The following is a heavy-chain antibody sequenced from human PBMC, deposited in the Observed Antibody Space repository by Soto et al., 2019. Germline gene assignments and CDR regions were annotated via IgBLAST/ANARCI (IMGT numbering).Heavy chain of an antibody. J-gene: IGHJ4*02. CDR3: ALTTVTTETAFDY. D-gene: IGHD4-17*01. CDR2: IYYSGST. CDR1: GGSISSSSYY. V-gene: IGHV4-39*07. Sequence: SETLSLTGARSGGSISSSSYYWGCIRQPPGKGLEWIGNIYYSGSTNYNPSLKSRVTISVDTSKNQFSLKLSSVTAADTAVYYCALTTVTTETAFDYWGQGTLVTVSS.